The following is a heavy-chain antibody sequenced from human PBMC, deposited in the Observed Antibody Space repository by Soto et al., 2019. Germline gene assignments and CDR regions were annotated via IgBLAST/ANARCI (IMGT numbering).Heavy chain of an antibody. V-gene: IGHV1-8*01. Sequence: QVQLVQSGAEVKKPGASVKVSCKASGYTFTSYDINWVRQATGQGLEWMGWMNPNSGNTGYAQKFQGRVTMARNTSSLAAYTDLRSLSSEDTAVYFCARALNWEGVDYWGPGALVTVSS. CDR2: MNPNSGNT. J-gene: IGHJ4*02. CDR3: ARALNWEGVDY. CDR1: GYTFTSYD. D-gene: IGHD7-27*01.